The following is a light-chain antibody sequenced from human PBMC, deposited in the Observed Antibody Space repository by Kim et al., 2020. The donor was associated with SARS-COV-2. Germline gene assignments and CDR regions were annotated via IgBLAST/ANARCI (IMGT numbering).Light chain of an antibody. CDR1: QSISSY. V-gene: IGKV1-39*01. J-gene: IGKJ2*01. Sequence: DIQMTQSPSSLSASVGDRVTITCRASQSISSYLNWYQQKPGKAPKLLIYAASSLQSGVPSRFSGSGSWTDFTLTISSLQPEDFATYYCQQSYSTPRYTFGQGTKLEI. CDR3: QQSYSTPRYT. CDR2: AAS.